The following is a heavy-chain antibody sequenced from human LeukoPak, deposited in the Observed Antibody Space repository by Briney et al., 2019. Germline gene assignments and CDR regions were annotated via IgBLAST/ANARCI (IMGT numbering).Heavy chain of an antibody. CDR2: IRSKAYGGTT. Sequence: GGSLRLSCTASGFTFGDYAMSWVRQAPGKGLEWVGFIRSKAYGGTTEYAASVKGRFTISRDDTKSIAYLQMNSLKPEDTAVYYCTRDTYSSSPWGQGTLVTVSS. V-gene: IGHV3-49*04. D-gene: IGHD6-6*01. J-gene: IGHJ5*02. CDR3: TRDTYSSSP. CDR1: GFTFGDYA.